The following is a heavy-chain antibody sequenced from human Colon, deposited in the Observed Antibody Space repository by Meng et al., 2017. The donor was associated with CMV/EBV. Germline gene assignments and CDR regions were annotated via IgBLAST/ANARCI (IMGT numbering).Heavy chain of an antibody. CDR2: VYTGLSTT. J-gene: IGHJ4*02. CDR1: KFTVSNHA. D-gene: IGHD2/OR15-2a*01. Sequence: GGSLRLSCAASKFTVSNHAMSWVRQAPGKGLEWVSVVYTGLSTTYSADTVKGRFTISRDNSKDTLYLQMSSLRVEDTAVYYCVRGLGSRSNIYDFWGQGIQVTVSS. CDR3: VRGLGSRSNIYDF. V-gene: IGHV3-23*03.